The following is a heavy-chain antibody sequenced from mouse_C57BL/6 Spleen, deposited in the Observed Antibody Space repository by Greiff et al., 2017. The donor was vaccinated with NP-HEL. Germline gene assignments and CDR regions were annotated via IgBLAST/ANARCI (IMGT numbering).Heavy chain of an antibody. CDR2: IYWDDDK. CDR3: ARRVDYGSSHYYAMDY. D-gene: IGHD1-1*01. J-gene: IGHJ4*01. Sequence: QVTLKVSGPGILQSSQTLSLTCSFSGFSLSTSGMGVSWIRQPSGKGLEWLAHIYWDDDKRSTPSLKGRLTISKDTSRNQVFLKITSVDTADTATYYCARRVDYGSSHYYAMDYWGQGTSVTVSS. V-gene: IGHV8-12*01. CDR1: GFSLSTSGMG.